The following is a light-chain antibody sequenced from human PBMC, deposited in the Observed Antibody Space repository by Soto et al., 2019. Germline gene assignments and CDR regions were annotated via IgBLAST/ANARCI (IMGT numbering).Light chain of an antibody. Sequence: QSALTQPASVSGSPGQSITISCTGTSSDGGGYNYVSWYQQHPGKALKLMIYDVSNRPSGVSNRFSGSKSGNTASLTISGLQAEDEADYYCSSYTSSSTLVVFGGGPKLTVL. J-gene: IGLJ2*01. CDR1: SSDGGGYNY. CDR3: SSYTSSSTLVV. V-gene: IGLV2-14*01. CDR2: DVS.